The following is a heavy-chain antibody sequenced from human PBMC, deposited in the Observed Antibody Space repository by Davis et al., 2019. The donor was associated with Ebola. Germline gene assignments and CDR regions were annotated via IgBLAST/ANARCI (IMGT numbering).Heavy chain of an antibody. CDR3: TTTSCSGGSCYSL. CDR2: IKSKTDGGTT. CDR1: GFTFSNAW. D-gene: IGHD2-15*01. V-gene: IGHV3-15*01. Sequence: GESLKISCAASGFTFSNAWMSWVRQAPGKGLEWVGRIKSKTDGGTTDYAAPVKGRFTISRDDSKNTLYLQMNSLKTEDTAVYYCTTTSCSGGSCYSLWGQGTLVTVSS. J-gene: IGHJ4*02.